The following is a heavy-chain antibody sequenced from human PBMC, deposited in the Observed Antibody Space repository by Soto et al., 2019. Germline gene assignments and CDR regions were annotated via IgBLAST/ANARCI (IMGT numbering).Heavy chain of an antibody. CDR1: GFTFSRYS. CDR2: ITYSSSDT. Sequence: EVQLVESGGGLVKPGGSLRLSCAASGFTFSRYSMNWVRQAPGKGLEWVSYITYSSSDTYYADPVKGRFTISRDSAKNSLYLQRNSLRAEDTAVYYCARDTNRRPDYWGQGTLVTVSS. J-gene: IGHJ4*02. D-gene: IGHD2-8*01. CDR3: ARDTNRRPDY. V-gene: IGHV3-21*01.